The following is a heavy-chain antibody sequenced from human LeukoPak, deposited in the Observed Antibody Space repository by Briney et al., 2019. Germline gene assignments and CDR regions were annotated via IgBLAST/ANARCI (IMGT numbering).Heavy chain of an antibody. Sequence: SETLSLTCTVSGGSISSYYWSWIRQPPGKGLEWIGYIYYSGSTNYNPSLKSRVTISVDTSKNQFSLKLSSVTAADTAVYYCARIMITFGGVIVIPSYHFDYWGQGTLVTVSS. CDR3: ARIMITFGGVIVIPSYHFDY. CDR1: GGSISSYY. D-gene: IGHD3-16*02. V-gene: IGHV4-59*01. J-gene: IGHJ4*02. CDR2: IYYSGST.